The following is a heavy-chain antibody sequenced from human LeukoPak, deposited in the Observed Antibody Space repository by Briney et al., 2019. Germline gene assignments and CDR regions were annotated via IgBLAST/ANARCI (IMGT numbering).Heavy chain of an antibody. CDR1: GFTFSPYW. V-gene: IGHV3-7*05. J-gene: IGHJ4*02. Sequence: TGGSLRLSCVASGFTFSPYWMTWVRQAPGKGLEWVAIIKEDGSDRYYVGSVKGRFTISRDNARNSLYLQMDSLRAEDTAVYYCARGGGNYYVGYWGQGTLVTVSS. CDR3: ARGGGNYYVGY. CDR2: IKEDGSDR. D-gene: IGHD4-23*01.